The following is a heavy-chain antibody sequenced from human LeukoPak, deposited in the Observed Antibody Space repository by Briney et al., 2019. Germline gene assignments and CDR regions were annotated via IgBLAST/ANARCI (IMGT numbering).Heavy chain of an antibody. CDR1: GGTFSSNI. CDR2: IIPVLGTG. J-gene: IGHJ3*02. V-gene: IGHV1-69*13. D-gene: IGHD3-10*01. CDR3: AREGVGLWGSGNNAFDI. Sequence: ASVKVSCKASGGTFSSNIVIWVRQAPGQGLEWMGGIIPVLGTGNSAQKFQGRVTITADESTSTVYMELSSLRFEDTAVYYCAREGVGLWGSGNNAFDIWGQGTMVTVSS.